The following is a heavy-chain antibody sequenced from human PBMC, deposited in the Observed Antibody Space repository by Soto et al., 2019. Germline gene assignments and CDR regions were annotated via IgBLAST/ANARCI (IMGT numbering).Heavy chain of an antibody. CDR1: GGSISSGGYY. Sequence: SETLSLTCTVSGGSISSGGYYRSLIRQQQGQGLEWIGYIYYSGSTNYNPSLKSRVTISVDTSKNQFSLKLSSVTAADTAVYYCARSTPDRYGSYRPYFDYWGQGTLVTAPQ. CDR3: ARSTPDRYGSYRPYFDY. D-gene: IGHD3-16*02. J-gene: IGHJ4*02. V-gene: IGHV4-61*08. CDR2: IYYSGST.